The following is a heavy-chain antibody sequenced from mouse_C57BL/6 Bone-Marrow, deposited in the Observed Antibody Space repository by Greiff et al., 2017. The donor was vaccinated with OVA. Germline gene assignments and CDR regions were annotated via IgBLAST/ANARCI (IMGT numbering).Heavy chain of an antibody. V-gene: IGHV1-62-2*01. CDR2: FYPGSGSI. Sequence: QVQLKESGAELVKPGASVKLSCKASGYTFTEYTIHWVKQRSGQGLEWIGWFYPGSGSIKYNEKFKDKATLTADKSSSTVYMELSRLTSEDSAVYFCARHERDPLYDGYYYFDYWGQGTTLTVSS. CDR3: ARHERDPLYDGYYYFDY. J-gene: IGHJ2*01. CDR1: GYTFTEYT. D-gene: IGHD2-3*01.